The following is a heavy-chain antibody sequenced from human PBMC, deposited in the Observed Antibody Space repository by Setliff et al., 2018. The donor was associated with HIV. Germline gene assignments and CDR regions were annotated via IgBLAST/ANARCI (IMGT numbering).Heavy chain of an antibody. Sequence: GGSLRLSCAASGFTFNYHAMTWVRQAPGKGLEWVSGISGSGDSTFYAHSVKGRFTISRDNSRDTLYLEMNNLRAEDTALYYCAKDYTPTFWEYNWFDAWGQGTQVTVSS. D-gene: IGHD3-16*01. CDR1: GFTFNYHA. V-gene: IGHV3-23*01. CDR3: AKDYTPTFWEYNWFDA. J-gene: IGHJ5*02. CDR2: ISGSGDST.